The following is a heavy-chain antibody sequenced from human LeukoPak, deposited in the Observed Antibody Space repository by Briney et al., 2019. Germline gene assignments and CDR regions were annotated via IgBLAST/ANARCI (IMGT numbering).Heavy chain of an antibody. CDR2: IYPGDSDN. CDR3: ARHSIPIAAFNWLDP. D-gene: IGHD6-6*01. J-gene: IGHJ5*02. Sequence: GESLKTSGKLSGNSFTSNWTGWVHQMPEKGLGGMEIIYPGDSDNSYSRSFQAQVTIPHDKSISDAYLQWSNQKASDTARYLFARHSIPIAAFNWLDPWGEGTLVSVSS. CDR1: GNSFTSNW. V-gene: IGHV5-51*07.